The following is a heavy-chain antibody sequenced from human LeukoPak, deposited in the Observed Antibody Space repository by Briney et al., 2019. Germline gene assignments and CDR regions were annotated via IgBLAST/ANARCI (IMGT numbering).Heavy chain of an antibody. J-gene: IGHJ4*02. D-gene: IGHD6-19*01. CDR1: GFTVSSNY. CDR2: IYSGGST. Sequence: PGGSLRLSCGASGFTVSSNYMSWVRRAPGEGLEWVSVIYSGGSTYYADSVKGRFTISRDNSKNTLYLQMNSLRAEDTAVYYCARGGAVAAFDYWGQGTLVTVSS. CDR3: ARGGAVAAFDY. V-gene: IGHV3-53*01.